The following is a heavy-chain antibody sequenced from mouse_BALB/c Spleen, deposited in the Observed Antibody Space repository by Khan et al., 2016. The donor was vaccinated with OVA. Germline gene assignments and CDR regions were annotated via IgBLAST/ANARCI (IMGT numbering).Heavy chain of an antibody. CDR2: ISSSGST. Sequence: EVQLQESGPGLVKPSQSLSLTCTVTGYSITSDYAWNWIRQFPGNKLEWMGYISSSGSTTYNPALQSRISITRDTSKNQFFLQLNSVTTEDTATYYCARDGSRYNYAMDYWGQGTSVTVSS. CDR1: GYSITSDYA. CDR3: ARDGSRYNYAMDY. D-gene: IGHD2-3*01. J-gene: IGHJ4*01. V-gene: IGHV3-2*02.